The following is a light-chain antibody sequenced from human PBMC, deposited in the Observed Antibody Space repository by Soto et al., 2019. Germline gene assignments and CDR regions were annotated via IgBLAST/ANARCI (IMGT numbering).Light chain of an antibody. CDR1: SSDVGGYKY. Sequence: QSALTQPASVSGSPGQSITISCTGTSSDVGGYKYVSWHQQHPGKAPKLMIYEVSNRPSGVSNRFSGSKSGNTASLTISGLQAEDEADYYCSSYTGGSALYVFGTGTQLTVL. CDR3: SSYTGGSALYV. CDR2: EVS. J-gene: IGLJ1*01. V-gene: IGLV2-14*01.